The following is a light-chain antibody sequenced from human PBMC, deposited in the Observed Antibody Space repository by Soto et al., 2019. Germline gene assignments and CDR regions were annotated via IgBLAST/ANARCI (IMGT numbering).Light chain of an antibody. CDR2: FAS. CDR3: QQYDKWPRT. CDR1: QSVSTN. J-gene: IGKJ1*01. V-gene: IGKV3-15*01. Sequence: VMPQSPATLSVSPGERAALSCRASQSVSTNLAWYQQKPGQPPRLLIYFASTRATAVPARFTAGGSGTELTLTISSLQSDDLAVDDCQQYDKWPRTFGQGPKVEIK.